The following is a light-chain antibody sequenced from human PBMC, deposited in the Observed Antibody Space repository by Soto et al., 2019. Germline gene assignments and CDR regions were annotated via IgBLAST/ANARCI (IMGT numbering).Light chain of an antibody. Sequence: EIVLTQSPGTLSLSPVEIATLSCMASQSVSSNLAWYQQKPGQAPRLLIYGASTRATGIPARFSGSGSGTEFALTISSLQSEDFAVYYCQQYNNWPPITFGQGTRLEIK. V-gene: IGKV3-15*01. CDR3: QQYNNWPPIT. CDR2: GAS. CDR1: QSVSSN. J-gene: IGKJ5*01.